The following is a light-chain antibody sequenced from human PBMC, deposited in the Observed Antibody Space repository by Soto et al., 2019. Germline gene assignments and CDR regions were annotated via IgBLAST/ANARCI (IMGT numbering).Light chain of an antibody. Sequence: QSALTQPPSVSGSPGQSVTISCTGTSSDVGSYNRVSWYQQPPGTAPKLMIYEVSNRPSGVPDRFSGSKSGNTASLTISGLQAEDEADYYCSLCTSSSTWVFGGGTKLTVL. CDR3: SLCTSSSTWV. J-gene: IGLJ3*02. CDR2: EVS. CDR1: SSDVGSYNR. V-gene: IGLV2-18*01.